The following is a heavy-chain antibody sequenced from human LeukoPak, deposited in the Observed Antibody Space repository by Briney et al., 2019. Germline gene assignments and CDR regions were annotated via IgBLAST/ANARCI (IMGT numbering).Heavy chain of an antibody. Sequence: GGSLRLSCAASGFTFRTYDMIWVRQAPGKGLEWVSSSSAGRPFYADSVKGRFTISRDDSTNMVYLQMNRLKVEDTAVYYCAKSQRGYYDHYFDYWGQGTLATVSS. D-gene: IGHD3-22*01. CDR2: SSAGRP. J-gene: IGHJ4*02. V-gene: IGHV3-23*01. CDR3: AKSQRGYYDHYFDY. CDR1: GFTFRTYD.